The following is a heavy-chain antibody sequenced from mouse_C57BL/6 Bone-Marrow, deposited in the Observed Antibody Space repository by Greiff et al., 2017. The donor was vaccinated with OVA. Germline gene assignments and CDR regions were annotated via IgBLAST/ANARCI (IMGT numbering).Heavy chain of an antibody. D-gene: IGHD2-1*01. CDR1: EYAFTSHD. Sequence: EVKLVESGGGLVQPGESLKLSCESNEYAFTSHDMSWVRKTPENRLELVAAINSDGGSTYYPDTMERRVIISRDNTKKTLYLQMSSLSSEDTALYYCARHAYGNYNWYFDVWGTGTTVIVSS. V-gene: IGHV5-2*01. J-gene: IGHJ1*03. CDR3: ARHAYGNYNWYFDV. CDR2: INSDGGST.